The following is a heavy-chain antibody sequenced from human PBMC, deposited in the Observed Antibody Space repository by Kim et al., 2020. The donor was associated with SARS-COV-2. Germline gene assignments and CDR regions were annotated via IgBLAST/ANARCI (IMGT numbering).Heavy chain of an antibody. J-gene: IGHJ3*02. V-gene: IGHV3-21*04. CDR1: GFTFSSYG. Sequence: GGSLRLSCAASGFTFSSYGMNWVRQAPGKGLEWVSAISGSGGYTYYADSVKGRFTISRDNAKNSLYLQMNSLRAEDTAVYYCARGDSSGYYYDAFDIWGQGTLVTVSS. D-gene: IGHD3-22*01. CDR2: ISGSGGYT. CDR3: ARGDSSGYYYDAFDI.